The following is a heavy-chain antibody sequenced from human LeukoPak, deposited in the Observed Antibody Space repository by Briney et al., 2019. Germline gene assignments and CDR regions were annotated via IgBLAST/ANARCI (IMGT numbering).Heavy chain of an antibody. CDR2: IWYDGSNK. J-gene: IGHJ4*02. CDR1: EFTFSSYG. Sequence: GRSLRLSCAASEFTFSSYGMHWVRQAPGKGLEWVAVIWYDGSNKYYADSVKGRFTISRDNSKNTLYLQMNSLRAEDTAVYYCAREYYYDSSGYADWGQGTLVTVSS. V-gene: IGHV3-33*01. CDR3: AREYYYDSSGYAD. D-gene: IGHD3-22*01.